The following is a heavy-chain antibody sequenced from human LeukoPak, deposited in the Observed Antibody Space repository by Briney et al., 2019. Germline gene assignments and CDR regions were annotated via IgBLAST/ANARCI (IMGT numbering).Heavy chain of an antibody. D-gene: IGHD3-22*01. Sequence: GGPLRLSCAASGFTFNDYAMHWVRQVPGKGLEWVSGISWNSGSIDYADSVKGRFTISRDNAKSSLYLQMNSLRAEDTAVYYCASSITMIGTTGYWGQGTLVTVSS. CDR2: ISWNSGSI. CDR1: GFTFNDYA. J-gene: IGHJ4*02. CDR3: ASSITMIGTTGY. V-gene: IGHV3-9*01.